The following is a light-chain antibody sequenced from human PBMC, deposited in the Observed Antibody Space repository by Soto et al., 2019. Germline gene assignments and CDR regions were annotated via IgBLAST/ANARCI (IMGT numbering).Light chain of an antibody. CDR1: SSDIGDYNY. V-gene: IGLV2-8*01. CDR2: EVT. Sequence: QSALTQPPSASGSPGQSVTFSCTGTSSDIGDYNYVSWCQQHPGKAPKLMIYEVTKRPSGVPDRFSGSKSGTSASLAITELQAEDEADYYCQSYDSSLSGWLFGGGTKVTVL. J-gene: IGLJ3*02. CDR3: QSYDSSLSGWL.